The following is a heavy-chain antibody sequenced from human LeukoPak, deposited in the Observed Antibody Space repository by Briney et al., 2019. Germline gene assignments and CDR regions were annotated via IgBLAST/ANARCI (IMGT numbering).Heavy chain of an antibody. CDR3: ARVEIAARPSYYYYYMDV. CDR2: IYYSGST. V-gene: IGHV4-59*11. D-gene: IGHD6-6*01. CDR1: GGSISSHY. Sequence: SETLSLTCTVSGGSISSHYWSWIRQPPGKGLEWIGYIYYSGSTNYNPSLKSRVTISVDTSKNQFSLKLGSVTAADTAVYYCARVEIAARPSYYYYYMDVWGKGTTVTVSS. J-gene: IGHJ6*03.